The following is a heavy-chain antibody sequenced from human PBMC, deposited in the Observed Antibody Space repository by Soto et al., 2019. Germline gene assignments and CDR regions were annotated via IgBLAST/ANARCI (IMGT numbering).Heavy chain of an antibody. J-gene: IGHJ6*02. CDR3: TTDPPIAAAGKGGYYYYGMDV. CDR1: GFTFSNAW. Sequence: GGSLRLSCAASGFTFSNAWMNWVRQAPGKGLEWVGRIKSKTDGGKTDYAAPVKVRFTISRDDSKNTLYLQMNSLKTEDTAVYYCTTDPPIAAAGKGGYYYYGMDVWGQGTTVTVSS. CDR2: IKSKTDGGKT. V-gene: IGHV3-15*07. D-gene: IGHD6-13*01.